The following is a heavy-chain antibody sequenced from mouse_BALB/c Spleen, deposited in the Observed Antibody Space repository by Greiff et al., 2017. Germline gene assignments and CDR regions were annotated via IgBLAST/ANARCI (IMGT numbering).Heavy chain of an antibody. Sequence: EVMLVESGGGLVKPGGSLKFSCAASGFTFSRYDMSWVSQIPEQRLEWVASIGSGGSIYYQDSVMGRFTNSIVNARNILYLQMSSLRSEDTSMYYCAGGCYGYDSMDYWGQGTSVTVSA. J-gene: IGHJ4*01. CDR2: IGSGGSI. V-gene: IGHV5-6-5*01. D-gene: IGHD2-2*01. CDR1: GFTFSRYD. CDR3: AGGCYGYDSMDY.